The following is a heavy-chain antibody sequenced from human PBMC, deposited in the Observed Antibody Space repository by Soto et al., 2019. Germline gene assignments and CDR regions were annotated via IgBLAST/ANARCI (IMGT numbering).Heavy chain of an antibody. J-gene: IGHJ5*01. CDR2: ISSSSSNI. CDR1: GFTFSSYT. CDR3: ARLLGPPKGWFDS. V-gene: IGHV3-21*01. Sequence: GGSLRLSCAASGFTFSSYTLNWVRQAPGKGLEWVSSISSSSSNIYYADSVKGRFTISRDNAKNSLDLQMNSLRAEDTAVYYCARLLGPPKGWFDSWGQGTLVTVSS.